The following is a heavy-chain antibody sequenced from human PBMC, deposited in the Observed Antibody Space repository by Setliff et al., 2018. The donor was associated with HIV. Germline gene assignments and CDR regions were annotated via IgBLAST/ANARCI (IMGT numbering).Heavy chain of an antibody. D-gene: IGHD2-15*01. CDR3: ATTDCSGGAYPPYYFDY. V-gene: IGHV4-31*11. CDR2: IDYSGST. Sequence: PSETLSLTCAVSGGSINSGVYYWNWIRQHPAKGLEWIGYIDYSGSTYYNPSLKSRVTISVEASKIQWSLKLNSVTAADTAVYYCATTDCSGGAYPPYYFDYWGHGTLVTVSS. CDR1: GGSINSGVYY. J-gene: IGHJ4*01.